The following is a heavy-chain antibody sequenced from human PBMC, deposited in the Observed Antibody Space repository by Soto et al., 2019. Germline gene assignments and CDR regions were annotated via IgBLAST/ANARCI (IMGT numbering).Heavy chain of an antibody. J-gene: IGHJ4*02. CDR3: ARGHDY. CDR2: ISSGGSYI. CDR1: GFTFTDFK. V-gene: IGHV3-21*01. Sequence: GGSLRLSCAAPGFTFTDFKIIWVRQAPGKGLERVTFISSGGSYIYYADSVKGLFTISRDNSKNSLYLQMNSLRAEDTAVYYCARGHDYWGQGTLVTVSS.